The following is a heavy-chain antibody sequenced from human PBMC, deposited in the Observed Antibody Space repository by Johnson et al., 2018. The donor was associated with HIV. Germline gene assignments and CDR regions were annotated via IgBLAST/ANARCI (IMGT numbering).Heavy chain of an antibody. CDR2: ISGSGGST. CDR3: ARTGRAVAGTPHAFDI. J-gene: IGHJ3*02. Sequence: VQLVESGGGVVQPGRSLRLSCAASGFTFSSYAMSWVRQAPGKGLEWVSAISGSGGSTYYADSVKGRFTISRDNSKNTLYLQMNSLRAEDTAVYYCARTGRAVAGTPHAFDIWGQGTMVTVSS. V-gene: IGHV3-23*04. D-gene: IGHD6-19*01. CDR1: GFTFSSYA.